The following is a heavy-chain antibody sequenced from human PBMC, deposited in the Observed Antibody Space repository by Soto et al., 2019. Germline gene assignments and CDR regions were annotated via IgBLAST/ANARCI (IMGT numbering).Heavy chain of an antibody. J-gene: IGHJ6*02. CDR2: IYYSGST. D-gene: IGHD6-6*01. CDR3: ARDNGPYRQLGYGMDV. CDR1: GGSISSGGYY. V-gene: IGHV4-31*03. Sequence: SETLSLTCTVSGGSISSGGYYWSWIRQHPGKGLEWIGYIYYSGSTYYNPSLKSRVTISVDTSKNQFSLKLSSVTAADTAVYYCARDNGPYRQLGYGMDVWGQGTTVTVSS.